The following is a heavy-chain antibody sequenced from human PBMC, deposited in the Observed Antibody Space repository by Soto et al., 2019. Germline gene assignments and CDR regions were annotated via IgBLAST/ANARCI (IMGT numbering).Heavy chain of an antibody. CDR2: INAGNGNT. V-gene: IGHV1-3*01. D-gene: IGHD3-22*01. CDR1: GYTFTSYA. CDR3: AKVLDYHDPHYYGMDV. J-gene: IGHJ6*02. Sequence: VASVKVSCKAPGYTFTSYAMHWVRQAPGQRLEWMGWINAGNGNTKYSQKFQGRVTITRDTSASTAYMELSSLRSEDTAVYYCAKVLDYHDPHYYGMDVWGQGTTVTVS.